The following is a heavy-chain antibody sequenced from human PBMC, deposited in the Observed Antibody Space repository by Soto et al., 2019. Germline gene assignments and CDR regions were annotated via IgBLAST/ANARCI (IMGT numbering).Heavy chain of an antibody. Sequence: SETLSLTCAVYGGSFSGYYWSWIRQPPGKGLEWIGDISYSGSTSYNPSLKSRLTISLDMSRNQFSLQLRSVSAADTAMYYCATGGDFYDSMIWGQGTLVTVSS. D-gene: IGHD3-22*01. V-gene: IGHV4-59*01. CDR1: GGSFSGYY. CDR2: ISYSGST. J-gene: IGHJ4*02. CDR3: ATGGDFYDSMI.